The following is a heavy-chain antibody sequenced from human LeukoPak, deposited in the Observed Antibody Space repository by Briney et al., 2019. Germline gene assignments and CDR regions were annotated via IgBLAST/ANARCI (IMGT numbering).Heavy chain of an antibody. CDR3: ASYGGIVLMVYAPETVDY. D-gene: IGHD2-8*01. Sequence: GGPLRLSCAASGFTFSSYAMHWVRQAPGKGLEWVAVISYDGSNKYYADSVKGRFTISRDNSKNTLYLQMNSLRAEDTAVYYCASYGGIVLMVYAPETVDYWGQGTLVTVSS. CDR1: GFTFSSYA. V-gene: IGHV3-30-3*01. CDR2: ISYDGSNK. J-gene: IGHJ4*02.